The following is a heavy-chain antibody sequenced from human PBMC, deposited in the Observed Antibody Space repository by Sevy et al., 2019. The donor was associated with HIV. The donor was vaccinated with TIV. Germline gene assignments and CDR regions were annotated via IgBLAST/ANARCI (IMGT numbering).Heavy chain of an antibody. CDR2: ISNSGTTI. J-gene: IGHJ4*02. CDR1: GFTFSSYE. CDR3: ARDLPPSATTVAHFDC. Sequence: GGSLRLSCAASGFTFSSYETNWVRQAPGKGLEWVSYISNSGTTISYSDSVKGRFTISRDNARNSLYLKMNSLRAEDTAVYYCARDLPPSATTVAHFDCWGQGTLVTVSS. D-gene: IGHD4-17*01. V-gene: IGHV3-48*03.